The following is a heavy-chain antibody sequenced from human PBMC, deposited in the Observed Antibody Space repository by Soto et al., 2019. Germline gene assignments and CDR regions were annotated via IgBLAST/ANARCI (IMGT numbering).Heavy chain of an antibody. CDR3: ARRMRGRGALGY. D-gene: IGHD3-10*01. CDR1: GGSFSGYY. J-gene: IGHJ4*02. CDR2: INHSGST. Sequence: QVQLQQWGAGLLKPSETLSLTCAVYGGSFSGYYWSWIRQPPGKGLEWIGEINHSGSTNYNPSLKSRVTISVDTSKNQFSLKLSSVTAADTAVYYCARRMRGRGALGYWGQGTLVTVSS. V-gene: IGHV4-34*01.